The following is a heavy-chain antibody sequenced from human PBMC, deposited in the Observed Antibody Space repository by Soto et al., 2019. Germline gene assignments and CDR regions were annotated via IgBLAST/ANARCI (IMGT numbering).Heavy chain of an antibody. CDR1: GFPFSSYT. CDR2: ISFDGSSK. D-gene: IGHD3-22*01. Sequence: QEHLVESGGGVVQPGGSLTLSCTASGFPFSSYTMHWLRRAPGKGLEWVGIISFDGSSKYYADWLKGRIVISRDNARNTLYLQMNSLRVEDTAVYYCARFGTSYDTSGFLYWGQGTPVTVSS. V-gene: IGHV3-30*09. J-gene: IGHJ4*02. CDR3: ARFGTSYDTSGFLY.